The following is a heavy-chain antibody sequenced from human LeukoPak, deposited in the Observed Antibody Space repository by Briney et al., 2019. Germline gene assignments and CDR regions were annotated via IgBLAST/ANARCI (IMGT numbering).Heavy chain of an antibody. CDR3: ARVDGYNYALDY. D-gene: IGHD5-18*01. CDR1: GFTFSSYS. Sequence: PGGSLRLSCAASGFTFSSYSMNWVRQAPGKGLEWVSSISSSSSYIYYADSVKGRFTISRDNAKNSLYLQMNSLRAEDTAVYYCARVDGYNYALDYWGQGTLVTVSS. J-gene: IGHJ4*02. V-gene: IGHV3-21*04. CDR2: ISSSSSYI.